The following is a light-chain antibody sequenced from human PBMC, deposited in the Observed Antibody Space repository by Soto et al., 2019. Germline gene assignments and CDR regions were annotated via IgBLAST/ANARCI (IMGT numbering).Light chain of an antibody. CDR3: QQRNSYPIT. V-gene: IGKV1-9*01. J-gene: IGKJ5*01. CDR2: TAS. CDR1: QGISNY. Sequence: DIQLTQSPSFLSASVGDRVTITCRASQGISNYLAWYQQKQGKAHNXLIHTASTLQSGVPSRFSGSGSGTELTITISSLQPEDCATYDCQQRNSYPITFGQGTRLEIK.